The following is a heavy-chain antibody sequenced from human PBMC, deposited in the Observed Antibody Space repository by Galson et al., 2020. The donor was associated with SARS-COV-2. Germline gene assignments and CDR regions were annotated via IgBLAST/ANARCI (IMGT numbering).Heavy chain of an antibody. CDR3: ARVLAGYDFWSGYYYPMVGWFDP. V-gene: IGHV4-61*01. D-gene: IGHD3-3*01. Sequence: SETLSLTCTVSGGSVSSGSYYWSWIRQPPGKGLERIGYIYYSGSTNYNPPLKSRVTISVDTSKNQFSLKLSSVTAADTAVYYCARVLAGYDFWSGYYYPMVGWFDPWGQGTLVTVSS. J-gene: IGHJ5*02. CDR2: IYYSGST. CDR1: GGSVSSGSYY.